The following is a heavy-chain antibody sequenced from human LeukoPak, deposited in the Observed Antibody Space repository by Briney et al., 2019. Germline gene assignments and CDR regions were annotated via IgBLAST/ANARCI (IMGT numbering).Heavy chain of an antibody. D-gene: IGHD4-17*01. CDR3: ARSPMTTVTINWFDP. J-gene: IGHJ5*02. V-gene: IGHV1-2*02. CDR2: INPNSGGT. CDR1: GYTFTGYY. Sequence: GASVKVSCKASGYTFTGYYMHWVRQAPGQGLEWMGWINPNSGGTNYAQKFQGRVTMTRDTSISTAYMELSRLRSDDTAVYYCARSPMTTVTINWFDPWGQGTLVTVSS.